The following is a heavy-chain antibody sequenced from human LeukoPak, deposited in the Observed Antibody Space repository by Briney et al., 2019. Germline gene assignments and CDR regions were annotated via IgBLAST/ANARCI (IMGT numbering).Heavy chain of an antibody. CDR3: ARAFALGGAMVTSYWFDP. V-gene: IGHV1-2*02. Sequence: ASVKVSCKASGYTFTSYYMHWVRQAPGQGLEWMGWINPNSGGTNYAQKFQGRVTMTRDTSISTAYMELSRLRSDDTAVYYCARAFALGGAMVTSYWFDPWGQGTLVTVSS. CDR2: INPNSGGT. D-gene: IGHD5-18*01. J-gene: IGHJ5*02. CDR1: GYTFTSYY.